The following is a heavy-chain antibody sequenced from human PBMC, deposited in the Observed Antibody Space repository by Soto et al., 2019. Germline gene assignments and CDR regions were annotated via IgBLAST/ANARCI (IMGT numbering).Heavy chain of an antibody. V-gene: IGHV3-30*18. CDR1: GFTFSSYG. CDR3: AKDRAYYYYGMDV. Sequence: LRLSCAASGFTFSSYGMHWVRQAPGKGLEWVAVISYDGSNKYYADSVKGRFTISRDNSKNTLYLQMNSLRAEDTAVYYCAKDRAYYYYGMDVWGQGTTVTVSS. CDR2: ISYDGSNK. J-gene: IGHJ6*02.